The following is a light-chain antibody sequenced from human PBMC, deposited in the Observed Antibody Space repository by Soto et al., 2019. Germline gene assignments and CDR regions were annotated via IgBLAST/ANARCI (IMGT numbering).Light chain of an antibody. Sequence: EIVLTQSPATLSLSPGERATLSCRASQSVFTYLAWYQQKAGQPPRLLTYDVSNRATGIPARFSGSGSVTDFTLSISSLEPEALAVYYCEQRSMPITFGGGNKVYIK. V-gene: IGKV3-11*01. J-gene: IGKJ4*01. CDR3: EQRSMPIT. CDR2: DVS. CDR1: QSVFTY.